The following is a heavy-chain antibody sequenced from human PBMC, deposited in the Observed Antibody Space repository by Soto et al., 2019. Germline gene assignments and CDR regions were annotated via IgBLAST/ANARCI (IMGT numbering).Heavy chain of an antibody. V-gene: IGHV3-23*01. J-gene: IGHJ4*02. CDR2: ISGGADST. CDR1: GFTFSTYA. CDR3: GNFQYNSGWYLFGY. Sequence: GGSLRLSCAASGFTFSTYAMSWVRQTPGKGLEWVSGISGGADSTHYADYVKGRFTISRDNSENTLYLQMNSLRGEDTAIYYCGNFQYNSGWYLFGYWGQGTLVTVSS. D-gene: IGHD6-19*01.